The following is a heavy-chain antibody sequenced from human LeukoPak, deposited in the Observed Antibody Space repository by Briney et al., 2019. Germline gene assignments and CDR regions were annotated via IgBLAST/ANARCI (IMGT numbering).Heavy chain of an antibody. D-gene: IGHD3-10*01. CDR3: ARFGPGRDFSYLDY. J-gene: IGHJ4*02. CDR2: ISYDSTYT. Sequence: GGTLRLSCAASGFTFRSYGMNWVRQAPGKGLEWVSSISYDSTYTYHADSVKGRVTISRNYAKNSLYLQINNLRTEATAVYYCARFGPGRDFSYLDYGRQAPLITVSA. V-gene: IGHV3-21*01. CDR1: GFTFRSYG.